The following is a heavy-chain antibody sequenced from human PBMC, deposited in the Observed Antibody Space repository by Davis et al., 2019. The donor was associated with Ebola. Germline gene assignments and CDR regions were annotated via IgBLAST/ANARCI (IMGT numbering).Heavy chain of an antibody. CDR2: ISWNSDSI. V-gene: IGHV3-9*01. D-gene: IGHD2/OR15-2a*01. Sequence: SLKISCAGSGFTFGDNAMHWVRQAPGKGLEWVSGISWNSDSIVYADSVKGRFTISRDNSRNTLYLQMNGLRVEDTAIYYCAKDTSNIWFDVWGQGTNVTVSS. J-gene: IGHJ3*01. CDR3: AKDTSNIWFDV. CDR1: GFTFGDNA.